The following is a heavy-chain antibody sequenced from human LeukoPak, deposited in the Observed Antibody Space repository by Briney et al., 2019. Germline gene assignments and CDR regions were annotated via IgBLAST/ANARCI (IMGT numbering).Heavy chain of an antibody. CDR2: MSYDGSNK. CDR3: AKDLVGDSSSWPTDY. Sequence: GGSLRLSCAASGFTFSSYGMHWVRQAPGKGLEWVAVMSYDGSNKYYADSVEGRFTISRDNSKNTLYLQMNSLRAEDTAVYYCAKDLVGDSSSWPTDYWGQGTLVTVSS. J-gene: IGHJ4*02. D-gene: IGHD6-13*01. V-gene: IGHV3-30*18. CDR1: GFTFSSYG.